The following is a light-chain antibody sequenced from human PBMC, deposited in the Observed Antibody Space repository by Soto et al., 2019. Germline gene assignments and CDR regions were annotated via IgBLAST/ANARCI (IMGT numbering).Light chain of an antibody. CDR2: SNN. CDR3: AAWDDSLNGHV. CDR1: SSNIGNNY. J-gene: IGLJ1*01. Sequence: QSVLTQPPSVSAAPGQKVTISCSGSSSNIGNNYVSWYQQLPGTAPKLLIYSNNQRPSGVPDRFSGSKSGTSASLAISGLQSEDEADYYCAAWDDSLNGHVFGTGTKVTVL. V-gene: IGLV1-44*01.